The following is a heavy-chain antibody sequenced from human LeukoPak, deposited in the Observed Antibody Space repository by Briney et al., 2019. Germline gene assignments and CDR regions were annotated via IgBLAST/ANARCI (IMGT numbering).Heavy chain of an antibody. CDR2: FYDSGST. Sequence: KPSETLSLTCTVSGGSISGFYWSWIRQPPGKGLEWIGYFYDSGSTIYSPSLKSRVTISLDTSKNQFSLRLNSVTAADTAVYYCARNPNYDYGMDVWGQGTTVTVSS. CDR3: ARNPNYDYGMDV. CDR1: GGSISGFY. V-gene: IGHV4-59*01. J-gene: IGHJ6*02. D-gene: IGHD2-8*01.